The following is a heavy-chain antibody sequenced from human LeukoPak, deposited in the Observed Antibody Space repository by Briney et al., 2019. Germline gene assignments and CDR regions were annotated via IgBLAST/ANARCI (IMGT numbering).Heavy chain of an antibody. CDR3: ARDQSPETGLTNFDY. Sequence: GGSLRLSCAASGSTFSSYSMNWVRQAPGKGLEWVSSISSSSSYIYYADSVKGRFTISRDNAKNSLYLQMNSLRAEDTAVYYCARDQSPETGLTNFDYWGQGTLVTVSS. V-gene: IGHV3-21*01. CDR1: GSTFSSYS. CDR2: ISSSSSYI. D-gene: IGHD1-14*01. J-gene: IGHJ4*02.